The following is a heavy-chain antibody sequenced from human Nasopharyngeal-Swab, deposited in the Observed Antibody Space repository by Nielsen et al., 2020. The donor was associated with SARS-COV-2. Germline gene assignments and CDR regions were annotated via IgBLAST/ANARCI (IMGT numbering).Heavy chain of an antibody. V-gene: IGHV3-21*01. J-gene: IGHJ4*02. Sequence: GESLKISCAASGFTFSSYSMNWVRQAPGKGLEWVSSISSSSSYIYYADSVKGRFTISRDNAKNSLYLQMNSLRAEDTAVYYCARDPPTNDYLDTGNYFDYWGQGTLVTVSS. D-gene: IGHD4-11*01. CDR2: ISSSSSYI. CDR3: ARDPPTNDYLDTGNYFDY. CDR1: GFTFSSYS.